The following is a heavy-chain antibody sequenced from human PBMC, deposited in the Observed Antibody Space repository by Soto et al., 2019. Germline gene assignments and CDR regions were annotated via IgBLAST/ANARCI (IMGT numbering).Heavy chain of an antibody. V-gene: IGHV3-11*01. D-gene: IGHD2-15*01. Sequence: LLVVSGGGLVRPGGSLRLSCVASGFTFSDYYFSWIRQATGQGLEWISYIASSGATIYYADSVRGRFTISRDNDAKAVYLQMNGLRAEDTAVYYCGRGRAARAATGFENCGGQGTMVTVSS. CDR2: IASSGATI. CDR3: GRGRAARAATGFENC. CDR1: GFTFSDYY. J-gene: IGHJ4*02.